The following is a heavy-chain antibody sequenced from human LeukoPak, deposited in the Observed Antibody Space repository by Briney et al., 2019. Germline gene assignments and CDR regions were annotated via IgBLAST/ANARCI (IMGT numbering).Heavy chain of an antibody. CDR3: GSDDYGGKPPLGY. J-gene: IGHJ4*02. CDR2: ISGSGGST. CDR1: GFTFSRYA. V-gene: IGHV3-23*01. D-gene: IGHD4-23*01. Sequence: GGSLRLSCAASGFTFSRYAMSRVRQAPGKGLEWVSAISGSGGSTYYADSVKGRFTISRDNSKNTLYLQMSSLRAEDTAVYYCGSDDYGGKPPLGYWGQGTLVTVSS.